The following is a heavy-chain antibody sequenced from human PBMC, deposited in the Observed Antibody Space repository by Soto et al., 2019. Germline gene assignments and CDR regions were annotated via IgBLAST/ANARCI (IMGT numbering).Heavy chain of an antibody. D-gene: IGHD3-9*01. Sequence: PGGSLRLSCAASGFTFSSYAMHWVRQAPGKGLEWVAVISYDGSNKYYADSVKGRFTISRDNSKNTLYLQMNSLRAEDTAVYYCARDPYLNYYDILTGLDYWGQGTLVTVS. V-gene: IGHV3-30-3*01. CDR1: GFTFSSYA. CDR2: ISYDGSNK. CDR3: ARDPYLNYYDILTGLDY. J-gene: IGHJ4*02.